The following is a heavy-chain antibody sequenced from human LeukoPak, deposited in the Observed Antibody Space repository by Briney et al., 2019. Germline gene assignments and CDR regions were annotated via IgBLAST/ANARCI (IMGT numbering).Heavy chain of an antibody. V-gene: IGHV4-59*01. J-gene: IGHJ3*02. Sequence: SETPSLTCSISGGSISSYYWSWIRQPPGEGLEWIAYFYNSGSTNYNPSLKSRVTISLDTSKNQFSLKLSSVTAADTAVYYCARDGGRVRGPPGDAFNMWGQGTMVTVSS. D-gene: IGHD3-10*01. CDR2: FYNSGST. CDR1: GGSISSYY. CDR3: ARDGGRVRGPPGDAFNM.